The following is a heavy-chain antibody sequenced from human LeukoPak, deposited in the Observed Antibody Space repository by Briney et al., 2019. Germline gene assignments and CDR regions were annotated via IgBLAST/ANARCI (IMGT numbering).Heavy chain of an antibody. D-gene: IGHD6-13*01. CDR2: INPNCGGT. V-gene: IGHV1-2*06. CDR3: ARPRRGSSWYDY. J-gene: IGHJ4*02. CDR1: GYTFTGYY. Sequence: GASVKVSCKASGYTFTGYYMHWVRQAPGQGLEWMGRINPNCGGTNYAQKFQGRVTMTRGTSISTAYMELSRLRSDDTAVYYCARPRRGSSWYDYWGQGTLVTVSS.